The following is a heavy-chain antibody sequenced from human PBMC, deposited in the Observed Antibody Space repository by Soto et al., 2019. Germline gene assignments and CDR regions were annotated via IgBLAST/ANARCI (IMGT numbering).Heavy chain of an antibody. V-gene: IGHV1-18*01. D-gene: IGHD3-22*01. Sequence: QVQLVQSGGEVKKPGASVMVSCKTSGYTFTRHGISWVRQAPGPGLEWMGCISGYNCDTRYAQKFQGRFTMTTDTSTSTAYMELRNLRSDDTAVYYCARVPSNTSGYNFYWDYWGQGTLVTVSS. CDR2: ISGYNCDT. CDR1: GYTFTRHG. J-gene: IGHJ4*02. CDR3: ARVPSNTSGYNFYWDY.